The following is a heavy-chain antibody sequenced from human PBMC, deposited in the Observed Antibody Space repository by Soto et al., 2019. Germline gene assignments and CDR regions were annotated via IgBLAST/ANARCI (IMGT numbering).Heavy chain of an antibody. D-gene: IGHD3-10*01. V-gene: IGHV4-34*10. Sequence: SETLSLTCAVYGGSVNGYYWNWIRQPPGKGLEWIGNINHTGGTHYNPSLQSRVTMSLDTSKNHFSLKLSSVTPADTAVYYCARDRYYGSGTYYNFYSGMDVWGQGTTVTVSS. CDR2: INHTGGT. CDR3: ARDRYYGSGTYYNFYSGMDV. CDR1: GGSVNGYY. J-gene: IGHJ6*02.